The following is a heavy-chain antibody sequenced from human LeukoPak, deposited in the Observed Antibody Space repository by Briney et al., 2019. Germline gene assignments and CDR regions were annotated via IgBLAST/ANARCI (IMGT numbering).Heavy chain of an antibody. J-gene: IGHJ3*02. V-gene: IGHV1-69*06. Sequence: SVKVSCKASGGTFSSYAISWVRQAPGQGLEWMGGIIPIFGTANYAQKFQGRVTITADKSTSTAYMELSSLRSEDTAVYYCARPSLATSDAFDIWGQGTMVTVSS. CDR3: ARPSLATSDAFDI. D-gene: IGHD5-12*01. CDR2: IIPIFGTA. CDR1: GGTFSSYA.